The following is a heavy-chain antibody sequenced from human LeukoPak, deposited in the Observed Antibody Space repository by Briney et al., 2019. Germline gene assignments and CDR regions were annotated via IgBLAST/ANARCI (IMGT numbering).Heavy chain of an antibody. Sequence: GESLRISCKGSGYNFANYWIVWVRQMPGKGLEWMGIIYPGDPDTRYNPSFQGQVTISADKSISTAYLQWSSLKASDTAVYYCARRGCGGVGCYYFDYWGHGTLVTVSS. CDR3: ARRGCGGVGCYYFDY. CDR1: GYNFANYW. V-gene: IGHV5-51*01. CDR2: IYPGDPDT. J-gene: IGHJ4*01. D-gene: IGHD2-15*01.